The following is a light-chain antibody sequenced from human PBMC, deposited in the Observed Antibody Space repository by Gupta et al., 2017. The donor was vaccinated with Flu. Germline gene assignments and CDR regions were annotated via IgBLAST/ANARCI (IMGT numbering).Light chain of an antibody. CDR3: QQSYSTPPYT. V-gene: IGKV1-39*01. CDR1: QSISSY. Sequence: SSLSASVGDRVTITCRASQSISSYLNWYQQKPGKAPKLLIYAASSLQSGVPSRFSGSGYGTDFTLTISSLQPEDFATYYCQQSYSTPPYTFGQGTKLEIK. CDR2: AAS. J-gene: IGKJ2*01.